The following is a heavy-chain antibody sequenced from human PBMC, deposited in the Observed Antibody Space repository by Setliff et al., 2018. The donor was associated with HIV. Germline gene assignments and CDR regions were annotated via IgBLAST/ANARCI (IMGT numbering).Heavy chain of an antibody. CDR3: ARAAGYGSSWHRYAFEI. J-gene: IGHJ3*02. V-gene: IGHV1-2*02. CDR1: GYTFTGYY. CDR2: IDPNSGDT. Sequence: ASVKVSCKASGYTFTGYYLHWVRQAPGQGLEWMGWIDPNSGDTNYEQKFQGRVSMTRDTSISTVYMELSSLRSDDTAVYYCARAAGYGSSWHRYAFEIWGQGTMVTVS. D-gene: IGHD6-13*01.